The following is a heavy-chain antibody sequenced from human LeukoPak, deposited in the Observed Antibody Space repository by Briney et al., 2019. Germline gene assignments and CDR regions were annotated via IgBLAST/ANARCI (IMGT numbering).Heavy chain of an antibody. J-gene: IGHJ3*02. D-gene: IGHD3-22*01. CDR2: INPNSGGT. Sequence: ASVKVSCKTSGYTFTGYYMHWVRQAPGQGLEWMGWINPNSGGTNYARRFQGRATMTRDTSMSTAYMELSRLRSDDSAVYYCARYFYDSSGSSSDAFDIWGQGTMVTVSS. V-gene: IGHV1-2*02. CDR1: GYTFTGYY. CDR3: ARYFYDSSGSSSDAFDI.